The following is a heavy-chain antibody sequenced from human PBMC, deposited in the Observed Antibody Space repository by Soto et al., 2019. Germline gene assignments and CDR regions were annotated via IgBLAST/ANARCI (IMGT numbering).Heavy chain of an antibody. Sequence: ASVKVSCKVSGYILTELSMHWVRQAPGKGLEWMGGFDPEDGETIYAQKFQGRVTMTEDTSTDTAYMELSSLRSEDTAVYYCATDPPKTGVLVPAARDAFDIWGQGTMVTVSS. CDR3: ATDPPKTGVLVPAARDAFDI. J-gene: IGHJ3*02. CDR1: GYILTELS. D-gene: IGHD2-2*01. CDR2: FDPEDGET. V-gene: IGHV1-24*01.